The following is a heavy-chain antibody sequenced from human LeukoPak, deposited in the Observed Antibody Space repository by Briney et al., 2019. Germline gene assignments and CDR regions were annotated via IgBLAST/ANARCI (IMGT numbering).Heavy chain of an antibody. J-gene: IGHJ6*03. CDR3: ARGSRQLWSPRYYYYYYMDV. CDR1: GYTFTGYY. Sequence: ASVKVSCKASGYTFTGYYMHWVRQAPGQGLEWMGWINPNSGGTNYAQKFQGRVTMTRDTSISTAYMELSSLRSEDTAVYYCARGSRQLWSPRYYYYYYMDVWGKGTTVTISS. V-gene: IGHV1-2*02. CDR2: INPNSGGT. D-gene: IGHD5-18*01.